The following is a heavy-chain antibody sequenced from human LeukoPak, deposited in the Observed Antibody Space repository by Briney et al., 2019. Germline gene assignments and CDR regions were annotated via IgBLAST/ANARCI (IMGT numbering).Heavy chain of an antibody. CDR3: ARRRIVGAMLTFDI. CDR2: IYYSGST. V-gene: IGHV4-39*01. CDR1: GGSISSSSYY. J-gene: IGHJ3*02. D-gene: IGHD1-26*01. Sequence: TSETLSLTRTVSGGSISSSSYYWGWIRQPPGKGLKWIGSIYYSGSTYYNPSLKSRVTISVDTSKNQFSLKLSSVTAADTAVYYCARRRIVGAMLTFDIWGQGTMVTVSS.